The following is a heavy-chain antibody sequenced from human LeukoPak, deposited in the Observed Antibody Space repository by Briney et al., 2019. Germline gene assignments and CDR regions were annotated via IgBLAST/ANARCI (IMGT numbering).Heavy chain of an antibody. V-gene: IGHV3-30-3*01. Sequence: PGGSLRLSCAASGFTFNTYAMHWVRQAPGKGLEWVAVIAYDGGNKFYADSVRGRFTISRDNSKSTLYLQMNSLRAEGTAVYYCARDENWGSTHYWGQGTLVTVSS. D-gene: IGHD7-27*01. J-gene: IGHJ4*02. CDR2: IAYDGGNK. CDR1: GFTFNTYA. CDR3: ARDENWGSTHY.